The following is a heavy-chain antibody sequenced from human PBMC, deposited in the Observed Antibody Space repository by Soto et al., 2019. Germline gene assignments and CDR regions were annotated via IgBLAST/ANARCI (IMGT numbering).Heavy chain of an antibody. CDR3: AREDGSIAVDGMGTVPRYYYYYGMDV. Sequence: QVQLVPSGAEGKKPGASVKVSCKASGYTFTSYYMHWVRQAPGQGLERMGIINPSGGSTSYAQKYEGRDTMTRDTSKSTVYMELSSLRSEDTAVYYCAREDGSIAVDGMGTVPRYYYYYGMDVWGQGTTVTVSS. J-gene: IGHJ6*02. V-gene: IGHV1-46*01. CDR2: INPSGGST. D-gene: IGHD6-19*01. CDR1: GYTFTSYY.